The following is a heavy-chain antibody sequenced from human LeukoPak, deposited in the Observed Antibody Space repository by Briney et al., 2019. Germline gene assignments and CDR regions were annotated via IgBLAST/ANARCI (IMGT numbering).Heavy chain of an antibody. CDR2: ISYDGSNK. Sequence: GGSLRLSCAASGFTFSSYAMHWVRQAPGKGLEWVAVISYDGSNKYYADSVKGRFTISRDNSKNTLYLQMNSLRAEDTAVYYCAKDWGGYSGSYKSDYWGQGTLVTVSS. V-gene: IGHV3-30*04. CDR3: AKDWGGYSGSYKSDY. D-gene: IGHD1-26*01. CDR1: GFTFSSYA. J-gene: IGHJ4*02.